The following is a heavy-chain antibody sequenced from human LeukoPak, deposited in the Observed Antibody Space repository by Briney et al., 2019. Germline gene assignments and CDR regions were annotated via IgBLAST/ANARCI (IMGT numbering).Heavy chain of an antibody. J-gene: IGHJ6*03. D-gene: IGHD5-12*01. CDR1: GFTFSSYW. CDR3: AKYSGYNSPYYYYYMDV. Sequence: GGSLRLSCAASGFTFSSYWMHWVRQAPGKGLEWASVIYSGGSTYYADSVKGRFTISRDNSKNTLYLQMNSLRAEDTAVYYCAKYSGYNSPYYYYYMDVWGKGTTVTISS. CDR2: IYSGGST. V-gene: IGHV3-53*01.